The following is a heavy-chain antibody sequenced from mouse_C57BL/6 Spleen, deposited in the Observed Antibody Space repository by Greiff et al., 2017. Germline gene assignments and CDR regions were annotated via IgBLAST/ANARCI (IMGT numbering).Heavy chain of an antibody. Sequence: QVQLKQPGAELVKPGASVKVSCKASGYTFTSYWMHWVKQRPGQGLEWIGRIHPSDSDTNYNQKFKGKATLTVDKSSSTAYMQLSSLTSEDSAVYYCASPITTDYWYFDVRGTANTVTASS. CDR3: ASPITTDYWYFDV. D-gene: IGHD1-1*01. CDR1: GYTFTSYW. J-gene: IGHJ1*03. CDR2: IHPSDSDT. V-gene: IGHV1-74*01.